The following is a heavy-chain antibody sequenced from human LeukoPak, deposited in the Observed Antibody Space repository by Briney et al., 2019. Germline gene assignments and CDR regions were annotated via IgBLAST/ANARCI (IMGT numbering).Heavy chain of an antibody. CDR3: AKRVGYGYGMDV. CDR1: GFSFSSND. J-gene: IGHJ6*02. D-gene: IGHD6-13*01. V-gene: IGHV3-53*01. Sequence: GGSLRLSCEASGFSFSSNDMSWVRQAPGKGLECVSVIYRGGSTFYADSVKGRFTISRDNSKNTLYLQMNSLRVEDTAEFYCAKRVGYGYGMDVWGQGTTVTVSS. CDR2: IYRGGST.